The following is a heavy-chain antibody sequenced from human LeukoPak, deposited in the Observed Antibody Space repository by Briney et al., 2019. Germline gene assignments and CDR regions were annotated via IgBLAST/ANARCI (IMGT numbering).Heavy chain of an antibody. CDR2: SYISGST. J-gene: IGHJ6*02. D-gene: IGHD6-19*01. V-gene: IGHV4-4*07. CDR3: ARAAVAGREYYYYYYGMDV. CDR1: GGSISSFY. Sequence: SETLSLTCSVSGGSISSFYWSWIRQPAGKGLEWIGRSYISGSTDYNPSLKSRVTMSVDTSKNQFSLRLTSVTAADTAVYYCARAAVAGREYYYYYYGMDVWGQGTTVTVSS.